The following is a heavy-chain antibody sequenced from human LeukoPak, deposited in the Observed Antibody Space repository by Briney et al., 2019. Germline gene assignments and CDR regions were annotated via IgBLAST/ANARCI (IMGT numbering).Heavy chain of an antibody. V-gene: IGHV4-38-2*02. Sequence: PSETLSLTCTVSGYSISSGYYWGWIRQPPGKGLEWIGSIYHSGNTYYNPSLKSRVTISVDTSKNQFSLKLSSVAAADTAVYYCARAQLERVGSQQWLGIFDYWGQGTLVTVSS. CDR3: ARAQLERVGSQQWLGIFDY. CDR2: IYHSGNT. J-gene: IGHJ4*02. D-gene: IGHD6-19*01. CDR1: GYSISSGYY.